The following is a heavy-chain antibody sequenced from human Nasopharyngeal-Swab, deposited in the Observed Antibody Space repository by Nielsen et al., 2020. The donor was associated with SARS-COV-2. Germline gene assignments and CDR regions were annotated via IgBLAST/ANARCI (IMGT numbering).Heavy chain of an antibody. Sequence: SVKVSCKASGGTFSSYAIRGVRQAPGQGLEWMGGIIPIFGTANYAQKFQGRVTMTADESTSTAYMELRSLRSEDTAVYYGARDRRSFVYFKYYYSYMDVWGKGTTVTVSS. J-gene: IGHJ6*03. CDR1: GGTFSSYA. V-gene: IGHV1-69*13. CDR2: IIPIFGTA. D-gene: IGHD5-18*01. CDR3: ARDRRSFVYFKYYYSYMDV.